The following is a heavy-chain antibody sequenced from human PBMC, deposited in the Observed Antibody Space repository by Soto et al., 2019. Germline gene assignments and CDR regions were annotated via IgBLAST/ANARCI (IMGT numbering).Heavy chain of an antibody. D-gene: IGHD3-22*01. CDR2: IIPIFGTA. CDR1: GGTFSSYA. J-gene: IGHJ6*02. Sequence: KVSCKASGGTFSSYAISWVRQAPGQGLEWMGGIIPIFGTANYAQKFQGRVTITADESTSTAYMELSSLRSEDTAVYYCARGITMIVVVITTDDYYYGMDVWGQGTTVTVSS. V-gene: IGHV1-69*01. CDR3: ARGITMIVVVITTDDYYYGMDV.